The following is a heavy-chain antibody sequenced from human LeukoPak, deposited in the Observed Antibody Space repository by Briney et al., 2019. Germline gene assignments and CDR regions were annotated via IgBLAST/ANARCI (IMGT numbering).Heavy chain of an antibody. J-gene: IGHJ3*02. CDR3: ARSSTMMLPWDAFDI. CDR1: GGTFSNYA. D-gene: IGHD3-22*01. V-gene: IGHV1-69*13. CDR2: IIPIFETT. Sequence: ASVKVSCKASGGTFSNYAISWVRQAPGQGFEWMGGIIPIFETTNNAQKFQGRVTITADESTSTAYMELSSLRSEDTAIYYCARSSTMMLPWDAFDIWGQGTMVTVSS.